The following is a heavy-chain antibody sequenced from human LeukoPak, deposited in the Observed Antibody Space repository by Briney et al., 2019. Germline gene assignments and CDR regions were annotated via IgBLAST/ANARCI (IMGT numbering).Heavy chain of an antibody. V-gene: IGHV1-2*02. CDR2: INPNNGGT. J-gene: IGHJ5*02. Sequence: ASVKVSCKASGYTFTGYCMHWVRQAPGQGLEWMGWINPNNGGTNYEQKFQGRVTMTRDTSISTAYMELSRLRSDDTAVYYCARWRIAVARWPGARNWFDPWGQGTLVTVSS. CDR1: GYTFTGYC. CDR3: ARWRIAVARWPGARNWFDP. D-gene: IGHD6-19*01.